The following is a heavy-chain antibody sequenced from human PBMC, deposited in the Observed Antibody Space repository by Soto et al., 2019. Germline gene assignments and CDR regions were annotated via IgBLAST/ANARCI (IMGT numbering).Heavy chain of an antibody. J-gene: IGHJ6*02. D-gene: IGHD3-3*01. CDR1: GFTFTSSA. CDR3: AADRGVLRFLEWSIPYYYYYGMDV. CDR2: IVVGSGNT. Sequence: SVKVSCKASGFTFTSSAVQWVRQARGQRLEWIGWIVVGSGNTNYAQKFQERVTITRDMSTSTAYMELSSLRSEDTAVYYCAADRGVLRFLEWSIPYYYYYGMDVWGQGTTVTVSS. V-gene: IGHV1-58*01.